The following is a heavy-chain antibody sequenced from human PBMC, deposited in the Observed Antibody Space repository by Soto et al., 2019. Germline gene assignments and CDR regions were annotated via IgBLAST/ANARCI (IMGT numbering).Heavy chain of an antibody. CDR1: GYTLTRYV. CDR3: ARDRDSSGYYPSAAFDI. J-gene: IGHJ3*02. Sequence: LVKRSCKASGYTLTRYVSSRGRINTGQGLEWMGWISAYNGNTNYAQKLQGRVTMTTDTSTSTAYMELRSLRSDDTAVYYCARDRDSSGYYPSAAFDIWGQGTMVTVSS. CDR2: ISAYNGNT. D-gene: IGHD3-22*01. V-gene: IGHV1-18*01.